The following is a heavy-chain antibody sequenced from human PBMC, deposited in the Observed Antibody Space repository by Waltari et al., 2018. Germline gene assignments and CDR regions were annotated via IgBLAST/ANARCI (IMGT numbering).Heavy chain of an antibody. V-gene: IGHV4-59*01. D-gene: IGHD2-15*01. Sequence: QVQLQESGPGLVKPSETLSLTCTVSGGSISSYYWSWIRQPPGKGLAWIGYIYYSGSTNYNPALKSRVTISVDTSKNQFSLKLGSVTAADTAVYYCARVREVAANYYYYYMDVWGKGTTVTVSS. CDR3: ARVREVAANYYYYYMDV. CDR2: IYYSGST. CDR1: GGSISSYY. J-gene: IGHJ6*03.